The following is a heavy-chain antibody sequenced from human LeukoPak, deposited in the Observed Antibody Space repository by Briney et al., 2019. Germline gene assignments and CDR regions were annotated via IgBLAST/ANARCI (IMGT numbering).Heavy chain of an antibody. CDR3: AKDIEYDSSGYYLDPEYYFDY. D-gene: IGHD3-22*01. J-gene: IGHJ4*02. CDR1: GFTFDDYA. Sequence: VGSLRLSCAASGFTFDDYAMHRVRQAPGKGLEWVSLISGDGGSTYYADSVKGRFTISRDNSKNSLYLQMNSLRTEDTALYYCAKDIEYDSSGYYLDPEYYFDYWGQGTLVTVSS. V-gene: IGHV3-43*02. CDR2: ISGDGGST.